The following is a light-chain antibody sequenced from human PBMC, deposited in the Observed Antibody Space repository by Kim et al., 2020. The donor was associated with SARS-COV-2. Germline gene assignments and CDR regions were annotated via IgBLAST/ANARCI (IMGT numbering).Light chain of an antibody. CDR2: DAS. V-gene: IGKV3-11*01. Sequence: EIVLTQSPATLSLSPGERATLSCRASQSVSSYLAWYQQKPGQAPRLLIYDASNRATGIPARFSGSGSGTDFTLTISSLEPEDFAFYYCQQRSNWPPISVGQGTRREIK. CDR1: QSVSSY. CDR3: QQRSNWPPIS. J-gene: IGKJ5*01.